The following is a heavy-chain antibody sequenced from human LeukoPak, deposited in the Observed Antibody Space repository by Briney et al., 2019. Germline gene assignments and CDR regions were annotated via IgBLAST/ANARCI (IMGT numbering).Heavy chain of an antibody. CDR2: TYYRSKWYT. J-gene: IGHJ3*02. Sequence: SQTLSLTCAISGDSVSSNSDGWNWIRQSPSRGLEWLGRTYYRSKWYTDFAPFLRNRITINPDTSMNQFSLQLTSVTPEDTAVYYCARGGLISLAYTPLGAFDIWGQGTMVSVSS. V-gene: IGHV6-1*01. D-gene: IGHD3-16*01. CDR1: GDSVSSNSDG. CDR3: ARGGLISLAYTPLGAFDI.